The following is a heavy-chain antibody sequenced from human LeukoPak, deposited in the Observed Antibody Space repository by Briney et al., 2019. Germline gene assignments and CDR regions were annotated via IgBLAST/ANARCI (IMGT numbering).Heavy chain of an antibody. J-gene: IGHJ4*02. CDR1: GYTFTSYG. D-gene: IGHD6-19*01. Sequence: ASVKVSCKASGYTFTSYGISWVRQAPGQGLEWMGGIIPIFGTANYAQKFQGRVTITADESTSTAYMELSSLRSEDTAVYYCAREPGIAVAGGSDYWGQGTLVTVSS. CDR2: IIPIFGTA. V-gene: IGHV1-69*13. CDR3: AREPGIAVAGGSDY.